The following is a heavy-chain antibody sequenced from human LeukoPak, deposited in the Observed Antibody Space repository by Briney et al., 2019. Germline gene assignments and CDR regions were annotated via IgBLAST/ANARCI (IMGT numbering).Heavy chain of an antibody. CDR1: GGSMSDSIT. CDR3: ARVLTAAGLDF. D-gene: IGHD6-25*01. V-gene: IGHV4/OR15-8*01. Sequence: SETLSLTCSVSGGSMSDSITWGWVRQPPGEGLEGMANIHDDGRTAPNLSLRGRLTISQDRSKNQFYLKVSSVPAADTAFYYCARVLTAAGLDFWGQGILVTVSS. CDR2: IHDDGRT. J-gene: IGHJ4*02.